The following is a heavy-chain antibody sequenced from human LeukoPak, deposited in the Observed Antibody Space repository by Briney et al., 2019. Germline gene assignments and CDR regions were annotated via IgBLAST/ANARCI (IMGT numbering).Heavy chain of an antibody. Sequence: PGGSLRLSCAASGFTFSSYAMNWVRQAPGKGLEWVSYITNNGTTIYYADSVKGRLTISRDNAKNSLYLQMNSLRAEDTAVYYCARGPDEDIVVVTAPDPLDYWGQGTLVTVSS. CDR1: GFTFSSYA. V-gene: IGHV3-48*03. D-gene: IGHD2-21*02. CDR3: ARGPDEDIVVVTAPDPLDY. CDR2: ITNNGTTI. J-gene: IGHJ4*02.